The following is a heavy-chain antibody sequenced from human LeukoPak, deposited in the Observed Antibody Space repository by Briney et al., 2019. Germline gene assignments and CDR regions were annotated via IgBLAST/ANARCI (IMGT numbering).Heavy chain of an antibody. V-gene: IGHV3-30-3*01. D-gene: IGHD3-16*02. J-gene: IGHJ4*02. CDR3: AKEYVDVWGSYRYRPFDY. Sequence: GGSLRLSCAASGFTFSSYAMHWVRQAPGKGLEWVAVISYDGSNKYYADSVKGRFTISRDNSKNTLYLQMNSLRAEDTAVYYCAKEYVDVWGSYRYRPFDYWGQGTLVTVSS. CDR1: GFTFSSYA. CDR2: ISYDGSNK.